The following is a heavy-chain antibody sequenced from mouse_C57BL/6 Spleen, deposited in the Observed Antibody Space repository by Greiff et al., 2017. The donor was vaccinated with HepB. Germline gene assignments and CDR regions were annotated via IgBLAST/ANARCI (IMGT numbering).Heavy chain of an antibody. J-gene: IGHJ3*01. CDR2: IDPSDSNT. Sequence: VQLQQPGAELVMPGASVKLSCKASGYTFTSYWMHWVKQRPGQGLEWIGEIDPSDSNTNYNQKFKGKSTLTVDKSSSTASMQLSSLTSEGSAVYYCSSGAGYTAYWGQGTLVTVSA. V-gene: IGHV1-69*01. CDR3: SSGAGYTAY. D-gene: IGHD1-2*01. CDR1: GYTFTSYW.